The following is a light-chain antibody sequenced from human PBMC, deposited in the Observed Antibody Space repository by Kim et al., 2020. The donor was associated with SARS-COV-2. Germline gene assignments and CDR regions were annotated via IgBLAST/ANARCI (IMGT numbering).Light chain of an antibody. CDR2: DAV. V-gene: IGKV3-11*01. CDR3: QQRESWPLT. CDR1: QSVGDF. J-gene: IGKJ4*01. Sequence: LSPGERAPLSCWASQSVGDFLAWYQQKPGQYPRLVIYDAVNRATGVPDRFRGSGSGTDFTLTITSLEPEDFAVYYCQQRESWPLTFGGGTKVDIK.